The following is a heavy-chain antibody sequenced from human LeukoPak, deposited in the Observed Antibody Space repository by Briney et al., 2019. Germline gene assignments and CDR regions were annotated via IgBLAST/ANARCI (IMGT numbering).Heavy chain of an antibody. Sequence: PGGSLRLSCAASGFTFSSYWMHWVRQAPGKGLVWVSRINTDGSSTSYADSVKGRFTISRDNAKNTLYLQMNSLRAEDTAVYYCAKDLVDPYDSSGYYYGHGAFDIWGQGTMVTVSS. CDR1: GFTFSSYW. J-gene: IGHJ3*02. V-gene: IGHV3-74*01. CDR2: INTDGSST. CDR3: AKDLVDPYDSSGYYYGHGAFDI. D-gene: IGHD3-22*01.